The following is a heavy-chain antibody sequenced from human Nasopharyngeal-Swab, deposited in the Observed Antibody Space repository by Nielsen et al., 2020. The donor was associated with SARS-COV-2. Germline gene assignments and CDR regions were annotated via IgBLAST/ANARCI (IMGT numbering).Heavy chain of an antibody. CDR1: GYTFTGYY. J-gene: IGHJ5*02. CDR2: INPNTGGT. V-gene: IGHV1-2*06. Sequence: SVNVSCKASGYTFTGYYMHWVRQAPGQGLEWVGRINPNTGGTNYAQKFQGRVTMTTDTSISTAYMEVSSLRSDDTAVYYCAREISRTTSWFDPWGQGTLVTVSS. D-gene: IGHD1-7*01. CDR3: AREISRTTSWFDP.